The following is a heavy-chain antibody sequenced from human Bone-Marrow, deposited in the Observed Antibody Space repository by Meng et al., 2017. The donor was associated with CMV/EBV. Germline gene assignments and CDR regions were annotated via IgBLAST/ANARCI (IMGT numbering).Heavy chain of an antibody. CDR1: GYTFTSYG. V-gene: IGHV1-18*01. CDR3: ARVLGRSSGWYWSGPYYFDY. D-gene: IGHD6-19*01. Sequence: ASVKVSCEASGYTFTSYGISWVRQAPGQGLEWMGWISAYNGNTNYAQKLQGRVTMTTDTSTSTAYMELRSLRSDDTAVYYCARVLGRSSGWYWSGPYYFDYWGQGTLVTVSS. J-gene: IGHJ4*02. CDR2: ISAYNGNT.